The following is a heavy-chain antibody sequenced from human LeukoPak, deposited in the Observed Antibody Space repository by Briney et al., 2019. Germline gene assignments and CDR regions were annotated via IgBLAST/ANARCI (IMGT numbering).Heavy chain of an antibody. J-gene: IGHJ6*02. Sequence: GGSLRLSWAASGFTFSSYAMSWVRQAPGKGLEWVSAISGSGGSTYYADSVKGRFTISRDNSKNTLYLQMNSLRAEDTAVYYCAKDEAVVIIVPYYYYGMDVWGQGTTVTVSS. CDR1: GFTFSSYA. V-gene: IGHV3-23*01. D-gene: IGHD3-3*01. CDR3: AKDEAVVIIVPYYYYGMDV. CDR2: ISGSGGST.